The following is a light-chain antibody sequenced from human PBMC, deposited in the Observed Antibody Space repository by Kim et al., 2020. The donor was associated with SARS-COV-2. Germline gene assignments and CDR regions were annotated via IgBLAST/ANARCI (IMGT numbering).Light chain of an antibody. J-gene: IGKJ5*01. CDR1: ESLNGK. CDR2: ATS. Sequence: EIVMTQSPATLSVSPGERATLSCRASESLNGKLAWYQQKPGQPPRLLMYATSTRVTGVPARFSGSGSGTEFTLTITSLQSEDSALYHCQQYNDWPPITFGQGARLEIK. V-gene: IGKV3-15*01. CDR3: QQYNDWPPIT.